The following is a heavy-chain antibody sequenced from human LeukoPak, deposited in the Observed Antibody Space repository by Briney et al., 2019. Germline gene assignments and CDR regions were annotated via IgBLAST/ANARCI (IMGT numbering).Heavy chain of an antibody. CDR3: AKFQVYGSGSYPVDY. V-gene: IGHV3-30*18. CDR1: GSTFSSYG. D-gene: IGHD3-10*01. Sequence: PGGSLRLSCAASGSTFSSYGMHWVRQAPGKGLEWVAVISYDGSNKYYADSVKGRFTISRDNSKNTLYLQMNSLRAEDTAVYYCAKFQVYGSGSYPVDYWGQGTLVTVSS. J-gene: IGHJ4*02. CDR2: ISYDGSNK.